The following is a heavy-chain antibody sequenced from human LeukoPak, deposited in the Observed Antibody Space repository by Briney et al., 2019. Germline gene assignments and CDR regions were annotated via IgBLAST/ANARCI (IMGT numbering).Heavy chain of an antibody. J-gene: IGHJ4*02. V-gene: IGHV3-48*03. CDR2: ISSSGSTI. CDR3: ARDYYGDYGD. CDR1: GFTFSSYE. D-gene: IGHD4-17*01. Sequence: PGGSLRLSCAASGFTFSSYEMNWVRQAPGKGLEWVSYISSSGSTIYYADSVKGRFTFSRDNAKNSLYLQMNSLRAEDTAVYYCARDYYGDYGDWGQGTLVTVSS.